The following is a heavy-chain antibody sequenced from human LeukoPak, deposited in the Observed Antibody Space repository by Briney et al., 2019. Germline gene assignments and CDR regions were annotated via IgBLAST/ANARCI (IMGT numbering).Heavy chain of an antibody. CDR1: GYTFTCYD. D-gene: IGHD3-10*01. J-gene: IGHJ4*02. V-gene: IGHV1-8*01. CDR2: MNPNSGNT. Sequence: ASVKVSCTASGYTFTCYDINWVRQATGQGLEWMGWMNPNSGNTGYAQKFQGRVTMTRNTSISTAYMELSSLRSEDTAVYYCARGSVHSSYSADYWGQGTLVTVSS. CDR3: ARGSVHSSYSADY.